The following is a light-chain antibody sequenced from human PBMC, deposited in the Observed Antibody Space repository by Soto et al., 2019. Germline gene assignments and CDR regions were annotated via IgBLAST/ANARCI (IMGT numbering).Light chain of an antibody. J-gene: IGKJ1*01. Sequence: EIVLTQSPATLSVSPGERATLSCRASQSVGNTLAWYQQQPGQTPRLLIYGASTTATGIPARFSGSGSGTEFTLTIDSLQSEDFAVYYCLHCKDWPRWTFGQGTKVDIK. CDR1: QSVGNT. CDR3: LHCKDWPRWT. V-gene: IGKV3-15*01. CDR2: GAS.